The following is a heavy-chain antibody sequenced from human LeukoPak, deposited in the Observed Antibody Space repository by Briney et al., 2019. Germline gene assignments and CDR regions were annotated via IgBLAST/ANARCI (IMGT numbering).Heavy chain of an antibody. D-gene: IGHD3-3*01. CDR2: IGAYNGNT. Sequence: ASVKVSCKASGYTFTSYGISWVRQAPGQGLEWIGWIGAYNGNTNYAQKLQGRVTMTTDTSKSTAYMELRSLRSDDTAVYYCARNKLNDFWSGPNWFDPWGQGTLVTVSS. J-gene: IGHJ5*02. CDR3: ARNKLNDFWSGPNWFDP. CDR1: GYTFTSYG. V-gene: IGHV1-18*01.